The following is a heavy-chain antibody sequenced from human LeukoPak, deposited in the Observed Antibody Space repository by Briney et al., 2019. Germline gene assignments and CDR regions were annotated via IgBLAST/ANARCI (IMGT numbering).Heavy chain of an antibody. CDR1: GFTFSSFA. CDR3: AKRGDSSAYPAYFDS. V-gene: IGHV3-33*06. D-gene: IGHD3-22*01. Sequence: GTSLRLSCAASGFTFSSFAMYWVRQAPGKGLEWVAVIWYDGSNKYYADSVKGRFTISRDNSKNTLFLQMDSLRAEDTAVYYCAKRGDSSAYPAYFDSWGQGTLVTVSS. J-gene: IGHJ4*02. CDR2: IWYDGSNK.